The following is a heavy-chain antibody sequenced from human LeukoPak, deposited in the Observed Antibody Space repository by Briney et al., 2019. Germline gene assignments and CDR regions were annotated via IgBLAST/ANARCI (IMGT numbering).Heavy chain of an antibody. V-gene: IGHV5-51*01. CDR1: GYSFTSYW. J-gene: IGHJ6*03. Sequence: GESLKISWKGSGYSFTSYWIGWVRQMPEKGLEWRGIIYPGDSATRYSPSFQGQVTISADKSISTAYLQWSSLKASDTAMYYCARSPQYGSGSYYKDYYYYMDVWGKGTTVTVSS. CDR2: IYPGDSAT. CDR3: ARSPQYGSGSYYKDYYYYMDV. D-gene: IGHD3-10*01.